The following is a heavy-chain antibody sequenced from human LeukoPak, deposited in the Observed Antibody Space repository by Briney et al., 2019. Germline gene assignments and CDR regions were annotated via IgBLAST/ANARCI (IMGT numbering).Heavy chain of an antibody. D-gene: IGHD6-13*01. CDR2: INPGDSDT. V-gene: IGHV5-51*01. CDR3: ATVPRIPAVGNTEYFRH. CDR1: GYSFPSYW. J-gene: IGHJ1*01. Sequence: GESLKISCKGSGYSFPSYWIGWVRQIPGKGLEWMGIINPGDSDTRYSPSFQGQVTISVDKSISTAYLQWSSLEAPDTAMYFCATVPRIPAVGNTEYFRHWGQGTLVSVSS.